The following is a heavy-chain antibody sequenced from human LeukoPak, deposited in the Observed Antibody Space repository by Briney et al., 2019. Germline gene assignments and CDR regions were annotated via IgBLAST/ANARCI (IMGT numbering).Heavy chain of an antibody. CDR1: GYTFTGYY. J-gene: IGHJ4*02. V-gene: IGHV1-2*04. D-gene: IGHD3-22*01. CDR2: INPNSGGT. CDR3: ARDSKGYYDSSGYYGSWYFDY. Sequence: VASVKVSCKASGYTFTGYYMHWVRQAPGQGLEWMGWINPNSGGTNYAQKFQGWVTMTRDTSISTAYMELSRLRSDDTAVYYCARDSKGYYDSSGYYGSWYFDYWGQGTLVTVSS.